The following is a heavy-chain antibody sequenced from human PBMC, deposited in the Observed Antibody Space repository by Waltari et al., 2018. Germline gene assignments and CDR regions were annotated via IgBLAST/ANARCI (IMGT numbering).Heavy chain of an antibody. Sequence: QVQLVESGGGVVQPGGSLRLSCAASGFTFSSYGMHWFRPAPGKGLEWVAFIRYDGSNKYYADSVKGRFTISRDNSKNTLYLQMNSLRAEDTAVYYCAKDQGFFYGDYLGADYWGQGTLVTVSS. CDR3: AKDQGFFYGDYLGADY. CDR2: IRYDGSNK. CDR1: GFTFSSYG. D-gene: IGHD4-17*01. V-gene: IGHV3-30*02. J-gene: IGHJ4*02.